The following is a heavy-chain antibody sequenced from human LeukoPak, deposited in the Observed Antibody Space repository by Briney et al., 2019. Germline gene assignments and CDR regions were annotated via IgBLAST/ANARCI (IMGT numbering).Heavy chain of an antibody. CDR1: GFTFSTYS. Sequence: GGSLTLSCAASGFTFSTYSMNWVRRAPGKGLVGVSYISGSSGTIYYADSVKGRFTISRDNAKNSLYLQMNSLGAEDTAVYYCARRSEFGVLYYMDVWGKGTTVTVSS. J-gene: IGHJ6*03. CDR3: ARRSEFGVLYYMDV. V-gene: IGHV3-48*01. D-gene: IGHD3-16*01. CDR2: ISGSSGTI.